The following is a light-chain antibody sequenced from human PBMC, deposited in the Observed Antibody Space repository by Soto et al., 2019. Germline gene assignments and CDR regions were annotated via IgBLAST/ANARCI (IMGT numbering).Light chain of an antibody. J-gene: IGLJ2*01. CDR1: SSNTGSNY. CDR3: AAWDDSLSGPV. Sequence: QSVLTQPPSASGTPGQRVTISCSGSSSNTGSNYVYWYQQLPGTAPKLLIYRNNQRPPGVPDRFSGSKSGTSASRAISGLRSEDEADYYCAAWDDSLSGPVFGGGTQLTVL. CDR2: RNN. V-gene: IGLV1-47*01.